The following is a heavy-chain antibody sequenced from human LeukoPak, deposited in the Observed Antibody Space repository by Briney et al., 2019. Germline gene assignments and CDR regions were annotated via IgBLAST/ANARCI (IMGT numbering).Heavy chain of an antibody. CDR1: GYIFTRYW. D-gene: IGHD5-18*01. V-gene: IGHV5-51*01. J-gene: IGHJ6*03. Sequence: GESLKISCKTSGYIFTRYWIGWVRQMPGKGLEWMGIIYPGDSDTKYSPSFQGQVTISADKSISTAYLQWSSLKASDTAMYYCARHHSRGYNYEGSYYYMDVWGKGTTVTVSS. CDR2: IYPGDSDT. CDR3: ARHHSRGYNYEGSYYYMDV.